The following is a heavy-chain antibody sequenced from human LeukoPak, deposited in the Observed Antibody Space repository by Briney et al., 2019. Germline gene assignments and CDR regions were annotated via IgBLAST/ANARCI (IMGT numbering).Heavy chain of an antibody. CDR1: GFTFSSYG. Sequence: GRSLRLSCAASGFTFSSYGMHWVRQAPGKGLEWVAVIWYDGSNKYYADSVKGRFTISRDNSKNTLYLQMNSLRAEDTAVYYCAKAGEGATYFDYWGQGILVTVSS. J-gene: IGHJ4*02. D-gene: IGHD1-26*01. CDR2: IWYDGSNK. CDR3: AKAGEGATYFDY. V-gene: IGHV3-33*06.